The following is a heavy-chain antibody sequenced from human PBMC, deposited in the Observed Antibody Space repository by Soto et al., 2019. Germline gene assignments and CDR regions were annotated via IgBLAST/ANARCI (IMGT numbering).Heavy chain of an antibody. CDR1: GGSISSGGYY. J-gene: IGHJ6*02. CDR3: ARWYYYDSSGYHYYYYGMDV. D-gene: IGHD3-22*01. CDR2: IYYSGST. V-gene: IGHV4-31*01. Sequence: QVQLQESGPGLVKPSQTLSLTCTVSGGSISSGGYYWSWIRQHPGKGLEWIGYIYYSGSTYYNPSLKSLVTISVDTSKKQFSLKLISVTAADTAVYYCARWYYYDSSGYHYYYYGMDVWGQGTTVTVSS.